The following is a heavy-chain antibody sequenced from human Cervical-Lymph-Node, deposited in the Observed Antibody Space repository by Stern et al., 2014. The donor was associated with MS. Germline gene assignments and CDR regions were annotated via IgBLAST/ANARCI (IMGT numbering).Heavy chain of an antibody. CDR2: ITSDGGST. CDR3: ARGSR. V-gene: IGHV3-64*07. Sequence: VQLVQSGGGLVQPGGSLRLSCAGSGFTFRNFAMHWVRQAPGKGLEYVSAITSDGGSTYYADFVKGRFTISRDNAKNTLYLQMGSLRGDDMAVYYCARGSRWGQGTLVTGS. CDR1: GFTFRNFA. J-gene: IGHJ4*02.